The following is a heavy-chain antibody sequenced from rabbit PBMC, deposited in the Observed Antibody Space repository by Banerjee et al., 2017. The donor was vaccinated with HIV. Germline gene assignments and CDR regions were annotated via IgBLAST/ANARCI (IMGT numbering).Heavy chain of an antibody. D-gene: IGHD6-1*01. J-gene: IGHJ4*01. CDR1: GFSFSGNYY. V-gene: IGHV1S45*01. CDR3: ARGFSYAGDGYALYFNL. Sequence: QEQLEESGGDLVKPGASLTLTCTASGFSFSGNYYMCWVRQAPGKGLEWIGCIYAGSGSTYYASWAKGRFTISKTSSTTVTLQMTSLTAADTATYFCARGFSYAGDGYALYFNLWGPGTLVTVS. CDR2: IYAGSGST.